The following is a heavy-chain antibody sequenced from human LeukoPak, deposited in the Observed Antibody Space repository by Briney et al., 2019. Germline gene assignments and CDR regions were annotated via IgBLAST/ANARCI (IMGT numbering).Heavy chain of an antibody. D-gene: IGHD4-17*01. CDR3: ARDTRYGDNDY. J-gene: IGHJ4*02. CDR1: GFTFSNYW. Sequence: PGGSLRLSCAASGFTFSNYWMQWVRHAPGKGLVWVSRINVDGSITTSADSVKGRFTISRDNAKNSAFLQMNSLRADDTAVYYCARDTRYGDNDYWGQGTLVTVSS. CDR2: INVDGSIT. V-gene: IGHV3-74*01.